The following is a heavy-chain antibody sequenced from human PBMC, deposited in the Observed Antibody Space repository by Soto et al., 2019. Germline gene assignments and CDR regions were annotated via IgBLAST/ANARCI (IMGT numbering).Heavy chain of an antibody. CDR3: AKGDQERQWVFLHN. CDR2: IRGSGGET. V-gene: IGHV3-23*01. CDR1: GFSFSNYA. Sequence: PGGSLRLSCIASGFSFSNYAMTWVRQAPGKGMEWVSAIRGSGGETFYADSVQGRFTISRDNSRMTLYLQMNSLRAEDTAVYHCAKGDQERQWVFLHNWGPGTLVTVS. J-gene: IGHJ4*02. D-gene: IGHD2-8*01.